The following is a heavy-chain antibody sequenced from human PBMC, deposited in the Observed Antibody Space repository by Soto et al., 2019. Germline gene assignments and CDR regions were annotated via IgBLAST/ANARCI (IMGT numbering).Heavy chain of an antibody. CDR3: ASVTFGGVVLAH. D-gene: IGHD3-16*01. CDR2: VYFNGNT. J-gene: IGHJ4*02. CDR1: AASFSKYY. V-gene: IGHV4-59*01. Sequence: SETLSLTCTVSAASFSKYYWTWIRQPPGKGLEWIGYVYFNGNTNYNPSLKRRVSISIDTSKNQISLTLNSVTAADTAVYYCASVTFGGVVLAHWGQGTLVTVSS.